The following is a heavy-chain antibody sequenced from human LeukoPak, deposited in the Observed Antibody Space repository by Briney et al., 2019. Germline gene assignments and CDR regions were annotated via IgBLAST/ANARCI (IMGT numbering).Heavy chain of an antibody. J-gene: IGHJ3*02. V-gene: IGHV3-23*01. Sequence: GGSLRLSCAASGFTFSNYAMSWVRQAPGKGLEWVSALSGSGGSTYYADSVKGRFTISRDNSKNTLYLQMNSLRAEDTAVYYCAKEYYDSSGYYYVGDAFDIWGQGTMVTVSS. CDR2: LSGSGGST. CDR3: AKEYYDSSGYYYVGDAFDI. CDR1: GFTFSNYA. D-gene: IGHD3-22*01.